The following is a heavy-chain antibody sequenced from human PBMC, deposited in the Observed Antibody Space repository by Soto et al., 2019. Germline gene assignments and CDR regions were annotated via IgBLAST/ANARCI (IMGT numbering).Heavy chain of an antibody. D-gene: IGHD3-9*01. CDR1: GGSISSGGYS. CDR2: IYHSGST. V-gene: IGHV4-30-2*01. J-gene: IGHJ6*02. CDR3: ARARGSYYDILTGYYSGDYYGMDV. Sequence: SETLSLTCAVSGGSISSGGYSWSWIRQPPGKGLEWIGYIYHSGSTYYNPSLKSRVTISVDRSKNQFSLKLSSVTAADTAVYYRARARGSYYDILTGYYSGDYYGMDVWGQGTTVTVS.